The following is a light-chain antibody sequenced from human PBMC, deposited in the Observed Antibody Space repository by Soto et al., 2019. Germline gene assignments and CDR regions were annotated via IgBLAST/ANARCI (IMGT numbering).Light chain of an antibody. J-gene: IGLJ1*01. CDR2: ANN. Sequence: QPVLTQPPSVSGAPGQRVTISCTGSSSNIGAGYDVHWYQQLPGTVPKLLIYANNNRPSGVPDRFSGSKSGTSASLAITGLQAEDEADYYCQSYDSSLSGYVFGTGTKLTVL. V-gene: IGLV1-40*01. CDR3: QSYDSSLSGYV. CDR1: SSNIGAGYD.